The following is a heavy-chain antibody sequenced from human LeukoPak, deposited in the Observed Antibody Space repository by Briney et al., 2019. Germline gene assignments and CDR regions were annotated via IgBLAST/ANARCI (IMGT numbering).Heavy chain of an antibody. CDR2: INANSGGT. V-gene: IGHV1-2*02. CDR3: ARDTSHYDLLTGSRDFYSGVDV. J-gene: IGHJ6*02. CDR1: GYTFIDYH. D-gene: IGHD3-9*01. Sequence: GASVKVSCKASGYTFIDYHIHWVRQAPGQGLEWMGWINANSGGTKYAQKFQGRVTMTSDTSISTAYMELTRLRSDDTAVYYCARDTSHYDLLTGSRDFYSGVDVWGQGTTVSVSS.